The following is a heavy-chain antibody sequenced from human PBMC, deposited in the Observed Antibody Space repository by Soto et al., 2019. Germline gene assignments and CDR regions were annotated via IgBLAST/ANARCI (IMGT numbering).Heavy chain of an antibody. Sequence: AGGALRLSCAASGFTLSSYALSWVRPAPGKGVEGVSAISGSGGSTYYADSVKGRFTISRDNSKNTLYLQMNSLRAEDTAVYYCAKTTYYDILTGPPYYYYGMDVWGQGTTVTVSS. CDR3: AKTTYYDILTGPPYYYYGMDV. CDR2: ISGSGGST. J-gene: IGHJ6*02. CDR1: GFTLSSYA. D-gene: IGHD3-9*01. V-gene: IGHV3-23*01.